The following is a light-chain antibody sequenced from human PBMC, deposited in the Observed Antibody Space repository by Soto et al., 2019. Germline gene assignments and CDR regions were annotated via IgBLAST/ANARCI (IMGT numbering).Light chain of an antibody. V-gene: IGKV1-5*03. CDR3: QHYNSYSEA. Sequence: DIQMTQSPSTLSGSVGDRVTITCRASQTISSWLAWYQQKPGKAPKLLIYKASTLKSGVPSRFSGSGSGTEFTHTISSRQPYYFATYYCQHYNSYSEAFGEGTKVELK. CDR1: QTISSW. J-gene: IGKJ1*01. CDR2: KAS.